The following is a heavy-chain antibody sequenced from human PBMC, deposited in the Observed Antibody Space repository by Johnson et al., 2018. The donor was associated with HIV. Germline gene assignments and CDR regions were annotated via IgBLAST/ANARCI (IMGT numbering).Heavy chain of an antibody. J-gene: IGHJ3*02. Sequence: QVQLVESGGGVAQPGRSLRLSCAASGFTFSFYAMHWVRQAPGKGLEWVALILYDGSNKYYADSVKGRFTISRDNSKNPLSLQMNSLRAEDTAVYYCARGYYYDSSGSDDAFDIWGQGTMVTVSS. D-gene: IGHD3-22*01. V-gene: IGHV3-30-3*01. CDR1: GFTFSFYA. CDR3: ARGYYYDSSGSDDAFDI. CDR2: ILYDGSNK.